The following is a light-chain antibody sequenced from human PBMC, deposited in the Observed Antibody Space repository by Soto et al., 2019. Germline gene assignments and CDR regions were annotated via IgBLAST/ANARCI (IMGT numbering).Light chain of an antibody. J-gene: IGKJ1*01. CDR2: KAS. Sequence: DIQMTQSPSTLSASVGDRVTITCRASQSVNSWLAWYQQKPGKAPKLLIYKASSLEGGVPSRFSGTGSGTEFTLTITSLQPDDAATYYCQQYETYWRTFGQGTKVDIK. V-gene: IGKV1-5*03. CDR3: QQYETYWRT. CDR1: QSVNSW.